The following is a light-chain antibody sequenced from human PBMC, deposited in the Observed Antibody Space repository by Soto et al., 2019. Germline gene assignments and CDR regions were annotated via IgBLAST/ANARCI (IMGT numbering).Light chain of an antibody. CDR1: SSDIGGYEF. Sequence: QSVLTQPASVSGSPGQSITISCTGSSSDIGGYEFVSWYQQHPGQVPKLIIYEVHNRPSGVSDRFSGSTSGNTASLTISALQEEDDADFYCSSYTRTSLLVFGGGTKVT. V-gene: IGLV2-14*01. CDR2: EVH. J-gene: IGLJ1*01. CDR3: SSYTRTSLLV.